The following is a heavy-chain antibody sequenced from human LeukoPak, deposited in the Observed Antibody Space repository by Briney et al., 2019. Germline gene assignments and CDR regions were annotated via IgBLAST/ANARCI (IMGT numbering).Heavy chain of an antibody. J-gene: IGHJ4*02. Sequence: SGTLCLSCAVSGGSISTYDRNWVRQPPGQGLEWIGYIDYSERTNYTPSLKSRVSISIDTSQNQFSLKLSSVTAADTAFYYCARLDLYGDYPPGNYWGQGTLVAVSS. D-gene: IGHD4-17*01. CDR1: GGSISTYD. CDR3: ARLDLYGDYPPGNY. V-gene: IGHV4-59*01. CDR2: IDYSERT.